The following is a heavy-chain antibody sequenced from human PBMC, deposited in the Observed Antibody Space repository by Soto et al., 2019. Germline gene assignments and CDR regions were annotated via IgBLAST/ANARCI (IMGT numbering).Heavy chain of an antibody. Sequence: EVQLVESGGGLVQPGGSLRLSCAASGFTFSSYWMSWVRQAPGKGLEWVANIKQDGSEKYYVDSVKGRFTISRDNAKNSLYLQMNSLRAEDTAVYYCARDSPYCSSTSCPNFNWFDPWGQGTLVTVSS. CDR1: GFTFSSYW. CDR3: ARDSPYCSSTSCPNFNWFDP. D-gene: IGHD2-2*01. J-gene: IGHJ5*02. CDR2: IKQDGSEK. V-gene: IGHV3-7*01.